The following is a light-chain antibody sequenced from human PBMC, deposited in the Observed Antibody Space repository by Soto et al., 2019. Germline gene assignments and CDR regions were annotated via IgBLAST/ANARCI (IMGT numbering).Light chain of an antibody. J-gene: IGKJ2*01. CDR2: AAS. V-gene: IGKV1-6*01. CDR1: QGIRND. Sequence: AIQMTQSPSSLSASVGDRVTITCRASQGIRNDLGWYQQKPGKAPKLLIYAASSFETGVPSRFSGSGSGTDFTLTISSLQPEDFATYYCLQDYIYTPTFGQGTKLEIK. CDR3: LQDYIYTPT.